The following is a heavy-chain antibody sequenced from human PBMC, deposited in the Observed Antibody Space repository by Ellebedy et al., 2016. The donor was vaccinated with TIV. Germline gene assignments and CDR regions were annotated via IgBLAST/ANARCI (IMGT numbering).Heavy chain of an antibody. CDR3: AATWELPPFFDY. CDR2: ISSSSSAI. D-gene: IGHD1-26*01. CDR1: RLTFSTYE. J-gene: IGHJ4*02. Sequence: GESLKISCAASRLTFSTYEMNWVRQAPGKGLEWLSYISSSSSAIYYAESVKGRFTISRDNAKNSLFLQMNSLRAEDTAVYYCAATWELPPFFDYWGQGTLVTVSS. V-gene: IGHV3-48*03.